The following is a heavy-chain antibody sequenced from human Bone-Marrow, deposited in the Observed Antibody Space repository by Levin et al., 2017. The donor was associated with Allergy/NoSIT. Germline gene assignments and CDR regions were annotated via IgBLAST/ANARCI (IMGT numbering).Heavy chain of an antibody. CDR3: ARARLPNINGDSHEDPNNY. J-gene: IGHJ4*02. Sequence: ASVKVSCKASGYTFISYGISWVRQAPGQGLEWMGWISAYNGNTKYAQKIQGRVTMTTDTSTSTAYMELRSLTSDDPAVYYCARARLPNINGDSHEDPNNYWGQGTLVTVSS. D-gene: IGHD4-17*01. CDR2: ISAYNGNT. V-gene: IGHV1-18*01. CDR1: GYTFISYG.